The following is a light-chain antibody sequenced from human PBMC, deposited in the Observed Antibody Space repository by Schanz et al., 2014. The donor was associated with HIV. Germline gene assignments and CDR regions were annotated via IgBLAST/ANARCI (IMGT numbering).Light chain of an antibody. CDR3: SSYAGSNSVI. V-gene: IGLV1-40*01. CDR2: TND. CDR1: SSNVGAGFD. J-gene: IGLJ2*01. Sequence: QSVLTQPPSVSGAPGQRVTIPCSGSSSNVGAGFDVHWYQQALGKAPTLLIYTNDNRPSGVPDRFSGSKSGNTASLTVSGLQAEDEADYYCSSYAGSNSVIFGGGTKLTVL.